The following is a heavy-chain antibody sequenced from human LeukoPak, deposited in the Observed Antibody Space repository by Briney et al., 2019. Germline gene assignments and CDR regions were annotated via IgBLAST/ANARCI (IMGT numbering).Heavy chain of an antibody. J-gene: IGHJ5*02. CDR2: IIPILGIA. V-gene: IGHV1-69*04. CDR3: ARDHGDSSGGLLRP. D-gene: IGHD3-22*01. CDR1: GGTFSSYA. Sequence: GASVKVSCKASGGTFSSYAISWVRQAPGQGLEWMGRIIPILGIANYAQKFQGRVTITADKSTSTAYMELSSLRSEDTAVYYCARDHGDSSGGLLRPWGQGTLVTVSS.